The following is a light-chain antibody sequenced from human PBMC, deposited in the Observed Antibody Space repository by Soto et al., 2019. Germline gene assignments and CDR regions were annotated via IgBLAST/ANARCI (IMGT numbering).Light chain of an antibody. Sequence: EIVLTQSPGTLSLSPVERATLSCRASQSVSTRSLAWYQQKPGRAPRLLISGASSRAADIPDRFSGSGSGTDFTLTINRLEPEDFAVYYCQQRSNSPPWITFGQGTRLEIK. CDR2: GAS. V-gene: IGKV3D-20*02. CDR1: QSVSTRS. J-gene: IGKJ5*01. CDR3: QQRSNSPPWIT.